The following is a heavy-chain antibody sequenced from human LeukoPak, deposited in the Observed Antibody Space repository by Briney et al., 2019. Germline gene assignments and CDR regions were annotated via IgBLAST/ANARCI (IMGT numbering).Heavy chain of an antibody. Sequence: PSETLSLTCTVSGGSISSYHWSWIRQPAGKGLEWIGRIYTSGSTNYNPSLKSRVTMSVDTSKNQFSLKLSSVTAADTAVYYCARLEYSSSRSWFDPWGQGTLVTVSS. CDR3: ARLEYSSSRSWFDP. J-gene: IGHJ5*02. D-gene: IGHD6-6*01. CDR2: IYTSGST. CDR1: GGSISSYH. V-gene: IGHV4-4*07.